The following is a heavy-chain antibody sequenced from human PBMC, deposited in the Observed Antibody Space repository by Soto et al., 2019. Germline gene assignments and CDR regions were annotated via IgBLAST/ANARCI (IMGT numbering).Heavy chain of an antibody. Sequence: SETLSLTCTVSGGSISNFYWSWIRQPPGKGLEWIGYVYYSGSTYHNPSLKSRVTISVDTSKNQFSLKLSSVTAADTAVYYCVRVAGTRGPFLGRKNYYMDVWGKGTTVTVSS. CDR2: VYYSGST. CDR3: VRVAGTRGPFLGRKNYYMDV. CDR1: GGSISNFY. V-gene: IGHV4-59*04. J-gene: IGHJ6*03. D-gene: IGHD6-19*01.